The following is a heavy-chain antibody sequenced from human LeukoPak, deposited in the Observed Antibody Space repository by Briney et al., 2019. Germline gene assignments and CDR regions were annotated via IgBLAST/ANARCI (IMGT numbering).Heavy chain of an antibody. CDR3: ARESSFSGYDLLYYYSYYGMDL. D-gene: IGHD5-12*01. Sequence: PGGSLRLSCAASVFTFDDYGMSWVRQAPGKGREGGSGINWNGGSTGYADSVKGRFTIPRDNAKNSLYLQMNSLRAEDTALYYCARESSFSGYDLLYYYSYYGMDLWGQGPRVSVS. V-gene: IGHV3-20*04. CDR1: VFTFDDYG. CDR2: INWNGGST. J-gene: IGHJ6*02.